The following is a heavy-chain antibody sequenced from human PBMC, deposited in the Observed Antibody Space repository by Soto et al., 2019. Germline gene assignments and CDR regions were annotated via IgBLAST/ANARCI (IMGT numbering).Heavy chain of an antibody. CDR2: IIPISDTT. J-gene: IGHJ6*02. CDR3: ARSHGSSTSLEIYYYYYYGMDV. CDR1: GGTFSSYA. V-gene: IGHV1-69*01. D-gene: IGHD2-2*01. Sequence: QVQLVQSGAEVKKPGSSVKVSCKASGGTFSSYAISWVRQAPGQGLEWMGGIIPISDTTNYAQKFQGRVTITADDSTSTAYIELSSLRSEDTAVYYCARSHGSSTSLEIYYYYYYGMDVWGQGTTVTVSS.